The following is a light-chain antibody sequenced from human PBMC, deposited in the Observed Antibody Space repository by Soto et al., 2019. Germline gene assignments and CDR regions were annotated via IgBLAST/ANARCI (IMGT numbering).Light chain of an antibody. CDR2: DTS. V-gene: IGKV3-15*01. J-gene: IGKJ1*01. CDR1: QSVSSS. Sequence: EIVVTQSPATLSVSPGERVTLSCRASQSVSSSLAWYQQRPGQAPRLLIYDTSTRAAGISARFSGSGSGTEFTLTISGLQSEDFAVYYCQQYIDWPPGTFVQGTAVEIK. CDR3: QQYIDWPPGT.